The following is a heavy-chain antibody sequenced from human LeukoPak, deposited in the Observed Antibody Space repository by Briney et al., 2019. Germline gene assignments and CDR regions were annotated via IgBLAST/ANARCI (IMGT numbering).Heavy chain of an antibody. CDR1: GGSFSGYY. D-gene: IGHD6-13*01. CDR3: AFRTKTGYSSSWYLS. V-gene: IGHV4-34*12. Sequence: KSSETLSLTCAVYGGSFSGYYWSWIRQPPGKGLEWIGEFIHSGSTNYNSSLKTRVTISVDTSKNQFSLKLSSVTAADTAVYYCAFRTKTGYSSSWYLSWGQGTLVTVSS. J-gene: IGHJ5*02. CDR2: FIHSGST.